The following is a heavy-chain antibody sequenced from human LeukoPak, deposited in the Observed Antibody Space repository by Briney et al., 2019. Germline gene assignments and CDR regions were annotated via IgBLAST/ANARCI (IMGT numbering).Heavy chain of an antibody. V-gene: IGHV4-61*03. Sequence: SETLSLTCTVSGDSVSNGNYYWSWLRQPPGKALEWIGYIYYTGKTYYNPSLESRVTILVDTSRNHFSVKLSSVTAADTAVYYCARSQNYYGSGDYWSQGTLVTVSS. J-gene: IGHJ4*02. CDR3: ARSQNYYGSGDY. CDR1: GDSVSNGNYY. CDR2: IYYTGKT. D-gene: IGHD3-10*01.